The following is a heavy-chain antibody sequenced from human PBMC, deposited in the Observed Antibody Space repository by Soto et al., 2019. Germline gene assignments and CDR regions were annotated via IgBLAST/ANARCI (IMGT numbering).Heavy chain of an antibody. CDR2: ISYDGRNE. CDR1: GFTFSNFG. Sequence: GGSLRLSCVASGFTFSNFGMHWVRQAPGKGLEWVALISYDGRNEYYADSVKGRFTISRDNSKNTLYLQMMSLTAEDTAIYYCVRGGGGGLFDPWGQGTMVTVSS. J-gene: IGHJ5*02. D-gene: IGHD2-15*01. CDR3: VRGGGGGLFDP. V-gene: IGHV3-30*03.